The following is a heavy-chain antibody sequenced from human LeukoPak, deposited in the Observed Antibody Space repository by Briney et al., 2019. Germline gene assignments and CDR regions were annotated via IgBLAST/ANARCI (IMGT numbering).Heavy chain of an antibody. D-gene: IGHD6-13*01. J-gene: IGHJ2*01. CDR1: GFTFSSYS. Sequence: GSLRLSCAASGFTFSSYSMNWVRQAPGKGLEWVSYISSSSSTIYYADSVKGRFTISRDNAKNSLYLQMNSLRAEDTAVYYCARVYSSSWYAEDWYFDLWGRGTLVTVSS. CDR3: ARVYSSSWYAEDWYFDL. V-gene: IGHV3-48*04. CDR2: ISSSSSTI.